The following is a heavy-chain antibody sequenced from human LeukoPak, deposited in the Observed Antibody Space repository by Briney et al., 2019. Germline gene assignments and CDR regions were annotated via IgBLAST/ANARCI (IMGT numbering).Heavy chain of an antibody. CDR2: IDQDESDE. Sequence: GGSLRLSCAASGFTLSDYWMSWVRQAPGKGLEWVANIDQDESDENYVDSVKGRFTISRDDAKNLLYLQMSSLRAEDTAVYYCAKGVTIFGVVIKTYMDVWGKGTTVTVSS. J-gene: IGHJ6*03. CDR3: AKGVTIFGVVIKTYMDV. CDR1: GFTLSDYW. V-gene: IGHV3-7*01. D-gene: IGHD3-3*01.